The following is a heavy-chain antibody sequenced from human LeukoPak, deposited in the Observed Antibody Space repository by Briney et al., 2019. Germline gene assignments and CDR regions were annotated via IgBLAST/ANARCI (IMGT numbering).Heavy chain of an antibody. V-gene: IGHV3-23*01. D-gene: IGHD3-10*01. CDR1: GFTFSSYS. CDR3: AKAYGSGTYSFDY. CDR2: IRSSGGGT. Sequence: GGSLRLSCAASGFTFSSYSMNWVRQAPGKGLEWVSAIRSSGGGTYYADSVTGRFTISRANSKNTLFLQMNSLRAEDTAVYYCAKAYGSGTYSFDYWGQGTLVTVSS. J-gene: IGHJ4*02.